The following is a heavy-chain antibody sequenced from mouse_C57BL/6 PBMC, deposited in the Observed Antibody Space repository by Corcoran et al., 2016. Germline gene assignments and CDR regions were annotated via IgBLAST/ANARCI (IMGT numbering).Heavy chain of an antibody. CDR2: ISYDGSN. Sequence: DVQLQESGPGLVKPSQSLSLTCSVTGYSITSGYYWNWIRQFPGNKLEWMGYISYDGSNNYNPSLKNRISITRDTSKNQFFLKLNSVTTEDTATYYCARRGSSQPNYFDYWGQGTTLTVSS. J-gene: IGHJ2*01. CDR1: GYSITSGYY. D-gene: IGHD1-1*01. CDR3: ARRGSSQPNYFDY. V-gene: IGHV3-6*01.